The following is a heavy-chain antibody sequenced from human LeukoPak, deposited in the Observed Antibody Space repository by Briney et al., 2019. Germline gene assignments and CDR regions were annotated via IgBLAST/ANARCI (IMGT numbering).Heavy chain of an antibody. D-gene: IGHD3-10*01. Sequence: GGSLRLSCAASGFTVSSNYMSWVRQAPGRGLEWVSVIYSGGSTYYADSVKGRFTISRDNSKNTLYLQMGSLRAEDMAVYYCARYGSGSYYHYWGQGALVTVSS. CDR2: IYSGGST. J-gene: IGHJ4*02. CDR1: GFTVSSNY. CDR3: ARYGSGSYYHY. V-gene: IGHV3-53*05.